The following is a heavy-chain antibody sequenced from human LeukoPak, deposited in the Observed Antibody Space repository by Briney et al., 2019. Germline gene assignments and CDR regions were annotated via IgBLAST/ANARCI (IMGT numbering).Heavy chain of an antibody. CDR1: GGTFGSYA. D-gene: IGHD1-26*01. J-gene: IGHJ4*02. CDR3: ARRRIVGATELDY. CDR2: IIPIFGTA. Sequence: SVKVSCKASGGTFGSYAISWVRQAPGQGLEWMGGIIPIFGTANYAQKFQGRVTITTDESTSTAYMELSSLRSEDTAVYYCARRRIVGATELDYWGQGTLVTVSS. V-gene: IGHV1-69*05.